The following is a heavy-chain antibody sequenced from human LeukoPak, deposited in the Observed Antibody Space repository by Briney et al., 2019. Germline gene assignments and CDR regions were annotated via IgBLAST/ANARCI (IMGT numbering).Heavy chain of an antibody. CDR3: ARLFGSGWPGYFYYAMDV. V-gene: IGHV3-66*04. Sequence: GGSLRLSCAASGITVNSTYISWVRQAPGKGLEWVSVAYSNGNTYYAGSVKGRFTISRDNSKNTLFLQMNSLRAEDTAVYYCARLFGSGWPGYFYYAMDVWGQGTTVAVSS. J-gene: IGHJ6*02. CDR1: GITVNSTY. D-gene: IGHD6-19*01. CDR2: AYSNGNT.